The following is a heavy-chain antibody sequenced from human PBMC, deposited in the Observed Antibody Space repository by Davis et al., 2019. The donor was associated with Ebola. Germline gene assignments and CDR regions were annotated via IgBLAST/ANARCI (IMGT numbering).Heavy chain of an antibody. CDR1: GYSFTNNW. Sequence: GESLKISCKGSGYSFTNNWIGWVRQMPGKGLEWMGIIYPDDSDTRYSPSFQGQVTFSAYKSINTAYLQWSSLKASETAVYYCGRLLGSYTYNQPLIYWGQGTLVTVSS. CDR3: GRLLGSYTYNQPLIY. D-gene: IGHD3-16*01. J-gene: IGHJ4*02. V-gene: IGHV5-51*01. CDR2: IYPDDSDT.